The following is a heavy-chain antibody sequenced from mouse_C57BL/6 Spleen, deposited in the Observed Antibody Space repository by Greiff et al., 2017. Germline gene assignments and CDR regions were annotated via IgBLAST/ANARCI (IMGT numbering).Heavy chain of an antibody. CDR1: GYAFSSYW. V-gene: IGHV1-80*01. CDR2: IYPGDGDT. D-gene: IGHD2-10*01. CDR3: ASRLPQDAMDY. Sequence: VKLMESGAELVKPGASVKISCKASGYAFSSYWMNWVKQRPGKGLEWIGQIYPGDGDTNYNGKFKGKATLTADKSSSTAYMQLSSLTSEDSAVYFCASRLPQDAMDYWGQGTSVTVSS. J-gene: IGHJ4*01.